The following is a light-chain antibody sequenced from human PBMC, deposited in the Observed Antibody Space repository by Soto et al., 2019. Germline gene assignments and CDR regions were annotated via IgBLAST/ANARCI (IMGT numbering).Light chain of an antibody. CDR3: QSYDRSLSSPI. J-gene: IGLJ2*01. CDR2: EVS. CDR1: SSDVGAYNF. V-gene: IGLV2-14*01. Sequence: QSALTQPASVSGSPGQSISISCTGTSSDVGAYNFVSWYQQHPGKAPKLMIYEVSNRPSGVSNRFSGSKSGNTASLTITGLQADDEADYYCQSYDRSLSSPIFGGGTKLTVL.